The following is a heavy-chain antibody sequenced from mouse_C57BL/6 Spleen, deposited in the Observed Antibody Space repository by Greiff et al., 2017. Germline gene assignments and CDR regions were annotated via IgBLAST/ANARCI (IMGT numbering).Heavy chain of an antibody. CDR3: AKGLTGEAAY. V-gene: IGHV1-69*01. J-gene: IGHJ3*01. D-gene: IGHD2-13*01. CDR2: IDPSDSYT. Sequence: QVQLKQPGAELVMPGASVKLSCKASGYTFTSYWMHWVKQRPGQGLEWIGEIDPSDSYTNYNQKFKGKSTLTVDKSSSTAYMQLSSLTSEDSAVYYCAKGLTGEAAYWGQGTLVTVSA. CDR1: GYTFTSYW.